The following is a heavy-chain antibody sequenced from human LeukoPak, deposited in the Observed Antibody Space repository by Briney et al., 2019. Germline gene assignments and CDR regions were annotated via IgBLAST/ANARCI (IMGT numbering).Heavy chain of an antibody. D-gene: IGHD6-13*01. Sequence: PGRSLRLSCTTSGFTFGDYAISWVRQPPGKGLEWVGCIRSKAYGGTAEYAASVKGRFTISRDDSRSIASLQMNSLKSEDTAVYYCTRLHSEGSSWALDYWGQGTLVTVSS. CDR2: IRSKAYGGTA. J-gene: IGHJ4*02. CDR1: GFTFGDYA. V-gene: IGHV3-49*04. CDR3: TRLHSEGSSWALDY.